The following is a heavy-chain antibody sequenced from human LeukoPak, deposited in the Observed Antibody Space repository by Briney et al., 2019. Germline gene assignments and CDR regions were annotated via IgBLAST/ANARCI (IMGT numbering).Heavy chain of an antibody. CDR2: ISAYNGNT. CDR1: GYTFTSYG. D-gene: IGHD3-22*01. Sequence: ASVKVSCKASGYTFTSYGISWVRQAPGQGLEWMGWISAYNGNTNYAQKFQGWVTMTRDTSISTAYMELSRLRSDDTAVYYCARGRNNYYDSSGLDAFDIWGQGTMVTVSS. CDR3: ARGRNNYYDSSGLDAFDI. V-gene: IGHV1-18*01. J-gene: IGHJ3*02.